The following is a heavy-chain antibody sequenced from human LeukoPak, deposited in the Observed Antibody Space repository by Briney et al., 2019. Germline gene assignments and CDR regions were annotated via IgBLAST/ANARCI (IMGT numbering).Heavy chain of an antibody. J-gene: IGHJ6*02. D-gene: IGHD6-6*01. V-gene: IGHV3-23*01. Sequence: GGSLRLSCAASGLTFSDYYMSWIRQAPGKGLEWVSTISGGADSTNYADSVKGRFTISRDNSKNTLYLQMNSLRAEDTAVYYCAKFSSSSNFYYGMDVWGQGTTVTVSS. CDR1: GLTFSDYY. CDR2: ISGGADST. CDR3: AKFSSSSNFYYGMDV.